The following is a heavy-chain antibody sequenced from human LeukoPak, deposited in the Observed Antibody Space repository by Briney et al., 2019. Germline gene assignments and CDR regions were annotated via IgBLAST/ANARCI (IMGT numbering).Heavy chain of an antibody. V-gene: IGHV3-48*01. CDR3: ARSAPEVYCSSTSCYLPQNYYYYYMDV. CDR1: GFTFSSYS. Sequence: GGSLRLSCAASGFTFSSYSMNWVRQAPGKGLEWVSYISSSSSTIYYADSVEGRFTISRDNAKNSLYLQMNSLRAEDTAVYYCARSAPEVYCSSTSCYLPQNYYYYYMDVWGKGTTVTVSS. CDR2: ISSSSSTI. J-gene: IGHJ6*03. D-gene: IGHD2-2*01.